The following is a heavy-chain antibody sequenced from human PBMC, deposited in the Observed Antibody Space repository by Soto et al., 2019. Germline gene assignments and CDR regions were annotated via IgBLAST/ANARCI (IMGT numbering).Heavy chain of an antibody. Sequence: PGGSLRLSCAASGFTFSSYWMSWVRQAPGKGLEWVANIKQDGSEKYYVDSVKGRFTISRDNAKNSLYLQMNSLRAEDTAVYYCARVWYYDYVWGSYRYRGGYYFDYWGQGTLVTVSS. V-gene: IGHV3-7*01. J-gene: IGHJ4*02. D-gene: IGHD3-16*02. CDR1: GFTFSSYW. CDR2: IKQDGSEK. CDR3: ARVWYYDYVWGSYRYRGGYYFDY.